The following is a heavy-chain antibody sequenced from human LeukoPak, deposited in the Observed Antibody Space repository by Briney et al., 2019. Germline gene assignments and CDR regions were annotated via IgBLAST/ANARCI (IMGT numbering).Heavy chain of an antibody. D-gene: IGHD3-9*01. J-gene: IGHJ4*02. CDR3: AKALTIFSYFDY. Sequence: GGSLRLSCAASGFTFSSYAMSWVRQAPGKGLEWVSAISGSGGSTYYADSAKGRFTISRDNSKNTLYLQMNSLRAEDTAVYYCAKALTIFSYFDYWGQGTLVTVSS. CDR2: ISGSGGST. V-gene: IGHV3-23*01. CDR1: GFTFSSYA.